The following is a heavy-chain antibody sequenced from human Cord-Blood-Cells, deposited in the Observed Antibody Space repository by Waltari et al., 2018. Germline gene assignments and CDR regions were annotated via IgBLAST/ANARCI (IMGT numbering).Heavy chain of an antibody. D-gene: IGHD1-1*01. CDR2: INPNSGGT. J-gene: IGHJ4*02. CDR3: ARDLGTTGTTGY. V-gene: IGHV1-2*02. CDR1: AYTFTASY. Sequence: QVQLVQTGAEGTKPGASVKVSCKAAAYTFTASYMHWVRQAPGHGLEWMGWINPNSGGTNYAQKFQGRVTMTRDTSISTAYMELSRLRSDDTAVYYCARDLGTTGTTGYWGQGTLVTVSS.